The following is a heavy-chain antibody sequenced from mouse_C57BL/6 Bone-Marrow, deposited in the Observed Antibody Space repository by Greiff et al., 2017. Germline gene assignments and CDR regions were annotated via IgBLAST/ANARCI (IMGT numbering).Heavy chain of an antibody. V-gene: IGHV1-76*01. J-gene: IGHJ1*03. CDR1: GYTFTDYY. CDR3: ASPITTVVAPDV. Sequence: VQLQQSGAELVRPGASVKLSCKASGYTFTDYYINWVKQRPGQGLEWIARIYPGSGNTYYNEKFKGKATLTAEKSSSTAYMQLSSLTSEDSAVYFCASPITTVVAPDVWGTGTTVTVSS. CDR2: IYPGSGNT. D-gene: IGHD1-1*01.